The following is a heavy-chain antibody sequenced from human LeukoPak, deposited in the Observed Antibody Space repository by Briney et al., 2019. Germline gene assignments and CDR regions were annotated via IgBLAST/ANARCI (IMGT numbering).Heavy chain of an antibody. CDR2: IYTSGST. D-gene: IGHD2-15*01. Sequence: SETLSLTCTVSGDSISTYYWSWIRQPAGKGLGWIGRIYTSGSTNYNPSLKRRVTMSVDTSKKQFSLKMTSVTAADTAVYYCARGGGYCSGSSCFFPYFDLWGRGTLVTVSS. V-gene: IGHV4-4*07. J-gene: IGHJ2*01. CDR3: ARGGGYCSGSSCFFPYFDL. CDR1: GDSISTYY.